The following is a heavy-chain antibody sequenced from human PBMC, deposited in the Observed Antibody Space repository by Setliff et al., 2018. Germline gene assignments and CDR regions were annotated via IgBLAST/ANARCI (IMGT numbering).Heavy chain of an antibody. D-gene: IGHD1-26*01. CDR1: GGSLSNYY. Sequence: PSETLSLTCTVYGGSLSNYYWSWIRQPAGKGLEWIGRLHTSGSIDYNPSLKSRVTISVDTSKNQFSLRLRSVTAADTAVYFCARDNTMVGATDYWGLGTLVTVSS. CDR3: ARDNTMVGATDY. CDR2: LHTSGSI. J-gene: IGHJ4*02. V-gene: IGHV4-4*07.